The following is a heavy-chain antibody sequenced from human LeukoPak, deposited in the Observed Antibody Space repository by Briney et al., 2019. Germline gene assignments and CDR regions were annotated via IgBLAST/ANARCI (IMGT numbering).Heavy chain of an antibody. CDR2: ISYSGST. D-gene: IGHD6-19*01. Sequence: SGTLSLTCTVSRGSLSSYYWGWIRQPPGKGLGWSVHISYSGSTNYNPSLNSRVTISVDTSKNQSPLKLSSVTAAATAVYYCASLYSSALYSLVGWGQGTLVTVSS. CDR1: RGSLSSYY. CDR3: ASLYSSALYSLVG. V-gene: IGHV4-59*08. J-gene: IGHJ4*02.